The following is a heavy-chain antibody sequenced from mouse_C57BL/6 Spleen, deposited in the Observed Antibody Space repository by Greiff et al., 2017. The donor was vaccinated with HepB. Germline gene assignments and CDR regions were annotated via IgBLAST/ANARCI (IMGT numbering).Heavy chain of an antibody. CDR1: GYAFSSSW. CDR2: IYPGDGDT. V-gene: IGHV1-82*01. CDR3: AKGYGSRYYAMDY. D-gene: IGHD1-1*01. Sequence: QVQLQQSGPELVKPGASVKISCKASGYAFSSSWMNWVKQRPGKGLEWIGRIYPGDGDTNYNGKFKGKATLTADKSSSTAYMQLSSLTSEDSAVYFCAKGYGSRYYAMDYWGQGTSVTVSS. J-gene: IGHJ4*01.